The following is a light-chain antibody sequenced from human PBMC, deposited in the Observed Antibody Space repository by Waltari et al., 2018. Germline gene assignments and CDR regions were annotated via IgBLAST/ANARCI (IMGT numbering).Light chain of an antibody. Sequence: IVLTQSPGTLSLPAGERATLSCRASQTVRTTYLAWYQQKPGQAPTLLIYGASSRATGIPDRFSGSGSGTDFSLTISSLEPEDFAVYYCQQYDISPLTFGGGTRVEIK. CDR3: QQYDISPLT. V-gene: IGKV3-20*01. CDR1: QTVRTTY. J-gene: IGKJ4*01. CDR2: GAS.